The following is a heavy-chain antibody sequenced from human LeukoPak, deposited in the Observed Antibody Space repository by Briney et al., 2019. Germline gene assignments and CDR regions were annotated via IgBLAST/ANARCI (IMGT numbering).Heavy chain of an antibody. J-gene: IGHJ6*03. D-gene: IGHD6-13*01. CDR1: GGSISSYY. V-gene: IGHV4-59*01. CDR2: IYYSGST. CDR3: ARGWGSWYVGYYYMDV. Sequence: SETLSLTCTVSGGSISSYYWSWIRQPPGKGLEWIGYIYYSGSTNYNPSLKSRVTISVDTSKNQFSLKLSSVTAEDTAVYYCARGWGSWYVGYYYMDVWGKGTTVTVSS.